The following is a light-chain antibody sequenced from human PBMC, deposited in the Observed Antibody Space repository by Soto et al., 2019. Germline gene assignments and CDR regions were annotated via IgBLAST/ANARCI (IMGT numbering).Light chain of an antibody. V-gene: IGLV1-47*01. CDR2: RNN. J-gene: IGLJ2*01. CDR3: TVWDDSLRGRL. CDR1: SSNTDSNY. Sequence: QSVLTQPPSASGTPGQRVTISCSGSSSNTDSNYVYWYQQLPRTAPRLLIYRNNQRPSGVPDRFSGSKSGTPASLAISALRSEDEADYYCTVWDDSLRGRLFGGGTKVTVL.